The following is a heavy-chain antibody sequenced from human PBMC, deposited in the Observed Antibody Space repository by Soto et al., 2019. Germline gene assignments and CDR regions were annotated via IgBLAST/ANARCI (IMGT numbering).Heavy chain of an antibody. V-gene: IGHV4-31*03. CDR3: ARNPSTVTILFDY. Sequence: SETLSLTCTVSGGSISSGGYYWSWIRQHPGKGLEWIGYIYYSGSTYYNPSLKSRVTISVDTSKNQFSLKLSSVTAADTAVYYCARNPSTVTILFDYWGQGTLVTVSS. J-gene: IGHJ4*02. CDR1: GGSISSGGYY. D-gene: IGHD4-17*01. CDR2: IYYSGST.